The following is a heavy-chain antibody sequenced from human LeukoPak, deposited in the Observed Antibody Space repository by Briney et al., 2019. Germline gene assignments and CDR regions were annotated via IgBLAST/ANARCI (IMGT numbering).Heavy chain of an antibody. J-gene: IGHJ4*02. V-gene: IGHV3-23*01. CDR3: AKDRNYYDSSGVEIDY. Sequence: GGSLRLSCAASGFTFSSYSMNWVRQAPGKGLEWVSAISGSGGSTYYADSVKGRFTISRDNSKNTLYLQMNSLRAEDTAVYYCAKDRNYYDSSGVEIDYWGQGTLVTVSS. D-gene: IGHD3-22*01. CDR1: GFTFSSYS. CDR2: ISGSGGST.